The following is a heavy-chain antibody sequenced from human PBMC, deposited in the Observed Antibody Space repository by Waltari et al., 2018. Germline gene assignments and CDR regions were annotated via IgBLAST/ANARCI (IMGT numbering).Heavy chain of an antibody. CDR2: IHPNSGDT. D-gene: IGHD1-26*01. V-gene: IGHV1-2*02. CDR3: ARSYQSGSYWDY. Sequence: QVQLVQSGAEVKTPGAHVNVPCKASGYALPSYDMHWVRQAPGQGLEWMGWIHPNSGDTYYAQKFQGRVTMTRDTSITTAFMDLSRLGSDDTAVYYCARSYQSGSYWDYWGQGTLVTDSS. J-gene: IGHJ4*02. CDR1: GYALPSYD.